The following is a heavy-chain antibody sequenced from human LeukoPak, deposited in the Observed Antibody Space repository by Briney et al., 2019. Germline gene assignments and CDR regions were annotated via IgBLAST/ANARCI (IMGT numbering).Heavy chain of an antibody. CDR2: INPNSGDT. CDR1: GYPFTDQF. Sequence: ASVKVSCKASGYPFTDQFINWVRQAPGRGLEWMGWINPNSGDTNYEQRFQGRVTMTRETSISTAYMDLTRLASDDTAVYYCARGELLVDYWGQGTLVTVSS. CDR3: ARGELLVDY. V-gene: IGHV1-2*02. J-gene: IGHJ4*02. D-gene: IGHD3-10*01.